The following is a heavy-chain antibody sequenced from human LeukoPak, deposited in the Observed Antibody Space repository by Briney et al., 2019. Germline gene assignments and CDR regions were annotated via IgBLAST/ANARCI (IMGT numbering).Heavy chain of an antibody. CDR2: IIPILGIA. CDR1: GYTFTSYY. D-gene: IGHD3-9*01. Sequence: GASVKVSCKASGYTFTSYYMHWVRQAPGQGLEWMGRIIPILGIANYAQKFQGRVTITADKSTSTAYMELSSLRSEDTAVYYCARLVGYFDYWGQGTLVTVSS. J-gene: IGHJ4*02. V-gene: IGHV1-69*02. CDR3: ARLVGYFDY.